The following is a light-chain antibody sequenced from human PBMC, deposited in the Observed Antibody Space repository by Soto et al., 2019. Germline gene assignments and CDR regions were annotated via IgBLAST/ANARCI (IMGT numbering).Light chain of an antibody. CDR1: QSISNW. J-gene: IGKJ1*01. CDR2: QAS. V-gene: IGKV1-5*03. CDR3: QQYNKT. Sequence: DIQMTQSPSTLSAAVGDRVTIACRASQSISNWLAWYQQKPGKAPKLLIYQASNLETGVPSRFSGSGSGTEFTLTISNLQPDYFATYYCQQYNKTFGQGTKVEFK.